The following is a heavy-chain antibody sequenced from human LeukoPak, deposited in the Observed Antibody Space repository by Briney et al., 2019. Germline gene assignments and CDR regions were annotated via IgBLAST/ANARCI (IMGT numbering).Heavy chain of an antibody. CDR1: GFTVSSNY. J-gene: IGHJ4*02. CDR3: ARELVVPAARAYFDY. Sequence: PGGSLRPSCAASGFTVSSNYMSWVRQAPGKGLEWVSVIYSGGSTYYADSVKGRFTISRDNSKNTLYLQMNSLRAEDTAVYYCARELVVPAARAYFDYWGQGTLVTVSS. D-gene: IGHD2-2*01. CDR2: IYSGGST. V-gene: IGHV3-66*02.